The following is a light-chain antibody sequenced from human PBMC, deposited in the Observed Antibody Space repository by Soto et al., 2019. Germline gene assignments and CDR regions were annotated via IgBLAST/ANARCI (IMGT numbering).Light chain of an antibody. CDR1: QSVSSY. J-gene: IGKJ5*01. CDR3: QQCNNWPPIT. CDR2: GAS. Sequence: EIVLTQSPATLSLSPGERATLSCRASQSVSSYLAWYQQKPGQAPRLLIYGASSRATGIPDRFSGSGSGTDFTLAITSLEPEDFAVYYCQQCNNWPPITFGQGTRLEIK. V-gene: IGKV3-11*01.